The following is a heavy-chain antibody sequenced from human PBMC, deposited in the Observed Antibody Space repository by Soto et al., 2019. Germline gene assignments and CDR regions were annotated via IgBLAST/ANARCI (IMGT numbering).Heavy chain of an antibody. CDR1: GFTFSSYA. V-gene: IGHV3-30-3*01. D-gene: IGHD2-15*01. CDR3: ARGNLGGFSFFDY. CDR2: ISYDGSNK. J-gene: IGHJ4*02. Sequence: GGSLRLSCAASGFTFSSYAMHWVRQAPGKGLEWVAVISYDGSNKYYADSVKGRFTISRDNSKNTLYLQMNSLRAEDTAVYYCARGNLGGFSFFDYWGQGTLVTVSS.